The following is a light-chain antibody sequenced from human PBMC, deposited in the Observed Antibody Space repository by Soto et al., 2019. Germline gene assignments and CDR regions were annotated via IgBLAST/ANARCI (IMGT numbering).Light chain of an antibody. CDR3: QQSFSIPFT. CDR1: QGIATY. Sequence: DIQMTQSPSSLSASVGDRVTITCRASQGIATYLNWYQQKPGKVPRVLIYGAYTLQSGVPSRFSGSGSGTDFTLTIGSLQPEDFATYYCQQSFSIPFTFGPGTEVDIK. J-gene: IGKJ3*01. CDR2: GAY. V-gene: IGKV1-39*01.